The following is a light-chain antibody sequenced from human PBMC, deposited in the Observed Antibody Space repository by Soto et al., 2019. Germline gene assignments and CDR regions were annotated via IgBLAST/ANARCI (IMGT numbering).Light chain of an antibody. CDR2: GAS. V-gene: IGKV3-15*01. J-gene: IGKJ1*01. CDR1: QSVSRSY. Sequence: EIVLTQSPGTLSLSPGERATLSCRASQSVSRSYLAWYQQKPGQAPRLLIYGASTRATGIPARFSGSGSGTEFTLTISNLQSEDFAVYYCQQYNNWPLTFGQGTKVDI. CDR3: QQYNNWPLT.